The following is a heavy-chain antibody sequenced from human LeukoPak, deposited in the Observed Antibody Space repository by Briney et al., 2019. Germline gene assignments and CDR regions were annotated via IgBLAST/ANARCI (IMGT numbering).Heavy chain of an antibody. Sequence: GGSLRLSGAASGFTFSSYGMTWVRQAPGKWLEWVSIISTSGGTTHYADSVKGRFTISRDNSKNTLYLQMNSLRLEDTAVYYCAKGGSGSYYEFDYWGQGTLVTVSS. V-gene: IGHV3-23*01. J-gene: IGHJ4*02. CDR2: ISTSGGTT. CDR3: AKGGSGSYYEFDY. CDR1: GFTFSSYG. D-gene: IGHD3-10*01.